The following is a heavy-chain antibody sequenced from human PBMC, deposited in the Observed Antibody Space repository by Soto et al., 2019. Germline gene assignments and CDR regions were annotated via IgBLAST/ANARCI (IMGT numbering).Heavy chain of an antibody. Sequence: EEQLLESGGGLVQPGESLRLSCAASGFTFSSSAMNWVRQAPGKGLEWVSIISDSGGRTYYADSVRGRFTISRDNSKNTLYLQMNSLRAEDTAVYYCAKSLNINWKNWFAPWGQGTLVTVSS. CDR3: AKSLNINWKNWFAP. CDR2: ISDSGGRT. V-gene: IGHV3-23*01. J-gene: IGHJ5*02. CDR1: GFTFSSSA. D-gene: IGHD1-1*01.